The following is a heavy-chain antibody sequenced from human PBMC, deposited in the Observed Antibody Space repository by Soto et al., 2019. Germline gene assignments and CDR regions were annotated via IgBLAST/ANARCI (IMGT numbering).Heavy chain of an antibody. J-gene: IGHJ6*02. CDR3: ARGDGYSNYYYYGMDV. Sequence: SETLSFTCTVSGGSISSYYWSWIRQPPGKGLEWIGYIYYSGSTNYNPSLKSRVTISVDTSKNQFSLKLSSVTAADTAVYYCARGDGYSNYYYYGMDVWGQGTTVTVSS. CDR1: GGSISSYY. V-gene: IGHV4-59*01. CDR2: IYYSGST. D-gene: IGHD4-4*01.